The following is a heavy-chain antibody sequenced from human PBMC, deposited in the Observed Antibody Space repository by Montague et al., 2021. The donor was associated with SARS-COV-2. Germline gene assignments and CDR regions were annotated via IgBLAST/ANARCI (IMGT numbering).Heavy chain of an antibody. V-gene: IGHV6-1*01. Sequence: CAISGDSVSTNSGTWNWVRLSPSRGLEWLGRTYYRSEWYSDYSVSVKSRISINPDTSKNQFSHQLNSVAPEDTAVYYCARAERGSCGDGNCYQYFFNYWGQGTLVTVSS. CDR1: GDSVSTNSGT. D-gene: IGHD2-15*01. CDR2: TYYRSEWYS. J-gene: IGHJ4*02. CDR3: ARAERGSCGDGNCYQYFFNY.